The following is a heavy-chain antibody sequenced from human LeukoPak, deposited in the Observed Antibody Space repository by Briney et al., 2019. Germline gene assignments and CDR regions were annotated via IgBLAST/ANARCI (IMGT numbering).Heavy chain of an antibody. V-gene: IGHV4-59*01. CDR3: ARVGRGDHTWGSYYCDH. J-gene: IGHJ4*02. CDR2: ISPSGST. Sequence: PSETLSLTCTVSDDSFSSYRWSWLRQSPGKGLEWIGYISPSGSTSYNPSLKSRVTFSVDTSKSQFSLRLTSVTAADTAVYYCARVGRGDHTWGSYYCDHWGQGTLVSVSS. CDR1: DDSFSSYR. D-gene: IGHD3-16*01.